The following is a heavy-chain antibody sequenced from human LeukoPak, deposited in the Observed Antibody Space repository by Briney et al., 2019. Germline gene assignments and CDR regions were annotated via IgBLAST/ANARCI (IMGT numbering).Heavy chain of an antibody. Sequence: ASVKVSCKASGYTFIDHYIHWVRQAPGQGLEWMGWINPNSGGTNSAQQFQGRVTMTRDTSISTAYMELSRLRSDDTAVYYCARVGSDSSGWRRFDYWGQGTLVTVSS. V-gene: IGHV1-2*02. CDR3: ARVGSDSSGWRRFDY. J-gene: IGHJ4*02. CDR2: INPNSGGT. D-gene: IGHD6-19*01. CDR1: GYTFIDHY.